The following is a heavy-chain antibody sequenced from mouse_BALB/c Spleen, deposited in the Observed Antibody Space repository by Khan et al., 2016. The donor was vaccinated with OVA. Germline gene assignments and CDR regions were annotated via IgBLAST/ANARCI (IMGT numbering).Heavy chain of an antibody. J-gene: IGHJ4*01. CDR2: ISYSGST. CDR3: DRGNYYWYAMDY. V-gene: IGHV3-2*02. Sequence: EVQLQESGPGLVKPSQSLSLTCTVTGYSITSNYAWNWIRQLPGNKLEWMGYISYSGSTSYNPSLKSRISITRDTSKNQFFLQLNSVTTEDAATXYGDRGNYYWYAMDYWGQGTSVTVSA. D-gene: IGHD1-1*01. CDR1: GYSITSNYA.